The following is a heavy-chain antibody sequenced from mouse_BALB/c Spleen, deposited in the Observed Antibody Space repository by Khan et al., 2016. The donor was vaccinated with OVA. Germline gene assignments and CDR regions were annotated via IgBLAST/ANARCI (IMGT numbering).Heavy chain of an antibody. D-gene: IGHD2-3*01. CDR2: IWSDGST. Sequence: VQLKQSGPGLVAPSQSLSITCTVSGFSLTTYGVHWVRQPPGKGLEWLVVIWSDGSTNYNSVLKSRLSISKDNSKSQVFLKMNSLQTGDTAMYYCARWFDGYSSLYAMDYWGQGTSVTVSS. J-gene: IGHJ4*01. V-gene: IGHV2-6*02. CDR3: ARWFDGYSSLYAMDY. CDR1: GFSLTTYG.